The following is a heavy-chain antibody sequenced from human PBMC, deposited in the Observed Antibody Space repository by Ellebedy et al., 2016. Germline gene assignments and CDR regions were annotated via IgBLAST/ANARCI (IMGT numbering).Heavy chain of an antibody. CDR1: GFTFSTYA. CDR2: ISDSGDAT. Sequence: GGSLRLXCSASGFTFSTYAMSWVRQAPGRGLEWVSSISDSGDATYYADSVKGRFTISRDNSKNTLFLQMNTLRAEDTALYYCAKNAMFDYWGQGTLVTVSS. V-gene: IGHV3-23*01. D-gene: IGHD2-2*01. J-gene: IGHJ4*02. CDR3: AKNAMFDY.